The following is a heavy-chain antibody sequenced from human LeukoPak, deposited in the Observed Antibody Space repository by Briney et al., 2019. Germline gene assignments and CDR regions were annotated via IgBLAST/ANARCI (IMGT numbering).Heavy chain of an antibody. J-gene: IGHJ4*02. CDR2: IYHSGST. CDR3: ARDEAAGLGSFDY. CDR1: GYSISSGYY. V-gene: IGHV4-38-2*02. D-gene: IGHD6-13*01. Sequence: PSETLSLTCTVSGYSISSGYYWGWIRQPPGKGLEWIGSIYHSGSTYYNPSLKSRVTISVDTSKNQFSLKLSSVTAADTAVYYCARDEAAGLGSFDYWGQGTLVTVSS.